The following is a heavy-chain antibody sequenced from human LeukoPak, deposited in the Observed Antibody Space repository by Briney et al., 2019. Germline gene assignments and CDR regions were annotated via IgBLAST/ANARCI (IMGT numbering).Heavy chain of an antibody. CDR2: MNPNSGNT. V-gene: IGHV1-8*01. CDR3: ARGTSYSGSTGGGFDY. Sequence: ASVKVSCKASGYTFTSCDINWVRQATGQGLEWMGWMNPNSGNTGYAQKFQGRVTMTRNTSISTAYMELSSLRSEDTAVYYCARGTSYSGSTGGGFDYWGQGTLVTVPS. D-gene: IGHD1-26*01. CDR1: GYTFTSCD. J-gene: IGHJ4*02.